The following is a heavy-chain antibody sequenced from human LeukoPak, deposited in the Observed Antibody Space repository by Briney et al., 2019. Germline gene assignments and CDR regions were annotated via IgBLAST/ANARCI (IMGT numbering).Heavy chain of an antibody. CDR3: ARFDSSGGGFDY. J-gene: IGHJ4*02. D-gene: IGHD3-22*01. CDR1: GGSISSGGYY. V-gene: IGHV4-31*03. Sequence: PSQTLSLTCTVSGGSISSGGYYWSWIRQHPGKGLEWIGYIYYSGSTYYNPSLKGRVTISVDTSKNQFSLKLSSVTAADTAVYYCARFDSSGGGFDYWGQGTLVTVSS. CDR2: IYYSGST.